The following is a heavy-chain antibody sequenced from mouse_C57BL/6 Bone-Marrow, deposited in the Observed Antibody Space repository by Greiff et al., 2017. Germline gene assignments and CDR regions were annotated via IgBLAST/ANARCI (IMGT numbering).Heavy chain of an antibody. CDR3: ARGRTIVTYGYFGG. J-gene: IGHJ1*03. Sequence: EVQLVESGGGLVKPGGSLKLSCAASGFTFSSYAMSWVRQTPEKRLEWVATISDGGSYTYYPDTVKGRFPISRDNAKNTLYLQMNHLKSEDTAMYCCARGRTIVTYGYFGGWGTGTTGNVS. D-gene: IGHD2-12*01. CDR1: GFTFSSYA. CDR2: ISDGGSYT. V-gene: IGHV5-4*01.